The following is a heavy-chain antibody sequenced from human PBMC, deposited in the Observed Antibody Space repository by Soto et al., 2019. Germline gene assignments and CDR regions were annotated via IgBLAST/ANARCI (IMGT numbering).Heavy chain of an antibody. CDR1: GFTFDDYT. V-gene: IGHV3-43*01. Sequence: PGGSLRLSCAASGFTFDDYTMHWVRQAPGKGLEWVSLISWDGGSTYYADSVKGRFTISRDNSKNSLYLQMNSLRTEDTALYYCAKGLWFGESYYYGMDVWGQGTTVTVSS. D-gene: IGHD3-10*01. J-gene: IGHJ6*02. CDR3: AKGLWFGESYYYGMDV. CDR2: ISWDGGST.